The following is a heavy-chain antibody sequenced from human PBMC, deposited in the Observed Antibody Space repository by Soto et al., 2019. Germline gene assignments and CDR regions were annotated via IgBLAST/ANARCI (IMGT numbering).Heavy chain of an antibody. CDR2: INAGNGNT. V-gene: IGHV1-3*01. CDR3: XXXXXXXXXXFDP. CDR1: GYTFTSYA. Sequence: QVQLVQSGAEVKKPGASVKVSCKASGYTFTSYAIHWVRQAPGQRLEWMGWINAGNGNTKYSHKFQGRVTITRDTXXXXXXXXXXXXXXXXXXXXXXXXXXXXXXXXFDPWGQGTLVTVSS. J-gene: IGHJ5*02.